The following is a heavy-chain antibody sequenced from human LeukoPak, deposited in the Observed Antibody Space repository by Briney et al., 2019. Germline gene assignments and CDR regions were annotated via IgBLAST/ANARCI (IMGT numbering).Heavy chain of an antibody. J-gene: IGHJ6*03. D-gene: IGHD2-2*01. CDR3: AKDEVVPGYHYTDV. Sequence: QAGGSLRLSCAASGFIFSNYAMQWVRQAPGMGLEWVAFIRYDGGNTYYADSVKGRFTISRDNSKNTMYLQMNSLNAEDTAVYYCAKDEVVPGYHYTDVWGRGTTVTISS. V-gene: IGHV3-30*02. CDR1: GFIFSNYA. CDR2: IRYDGGNT.